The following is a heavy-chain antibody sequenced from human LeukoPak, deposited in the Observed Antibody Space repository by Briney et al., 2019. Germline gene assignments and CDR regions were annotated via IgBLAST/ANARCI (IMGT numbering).Heavy chain of an antibody. Sequence: GGSLRLSCAASGFTFSSYWMSWVRQAPGKGLEWVGNIKQGGSEKYDVDSVTGQFTISRDKAKTSLYLQMNSLRAEDTAVYYCAKVTYGSGTYGAFDSWGQGTLVTVSS. CDR3: AKVTYGSGTYGAFDS. D-gene: IGHD3-10*01. J-gene: IGHJ4*02. CDR1: GFTFSSYW. CDR2: IKQGGSEK. V-gene: IGHV3-7*01.